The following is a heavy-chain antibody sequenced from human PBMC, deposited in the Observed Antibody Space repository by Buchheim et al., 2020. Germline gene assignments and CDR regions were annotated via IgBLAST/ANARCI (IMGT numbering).Heavy chain of an antibody. D-gene: IGHD2-15*01. CDR1: GFTFSSYG. V-gene: IGHV3-30*18. CDR3: AKLSGRGGDYFDY. Sequence: QVQLVESGGGVVQPGRSLRLSCAASGFTFSSYGMHWVRQAPGKGLEWVAVISYDGSTTYYADSVKGRFTISRDNAKNTLYLQMNLLRAEDTAVYYCAKLSGRGGDYFDYWGQGTL. J-gene: IGHJ4*02. CDR2: ISYDGSTT.